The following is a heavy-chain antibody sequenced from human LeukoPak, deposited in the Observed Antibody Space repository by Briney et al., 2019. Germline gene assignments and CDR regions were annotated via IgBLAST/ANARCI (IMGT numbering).Heavy chain of an antibody. CDR2: INPNSGGT. Sequence: ASVKVPCKASGYTFTSYYMHWVRQAPGQGLEWMGWINPNSGGTNYAQKFQGWVTMTRDTSISTAYMELSRLRSDGTAVYYCARAPRWLQSLGMDVWGQGTTVTVSS. CDR1: GYTFTSYY. J-gene: IGHJ6*02. CDR3: ARAPRWLQSLGMDV. D-gene: IGHD5-24*01. V-gene: IGHV1-2*04.